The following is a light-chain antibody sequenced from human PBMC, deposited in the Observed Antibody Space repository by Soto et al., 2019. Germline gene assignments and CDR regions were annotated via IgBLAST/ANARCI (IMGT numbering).Light chain of an antibody. CDR1: QRVSNSY. V-gene: IGKV3-20*01. J-gene: IGKJ2*01. CDR2: DAS. Sequence: EIVWTQSPGTLSLSPGARATLSCRASQRVSNSYLAWYQQKPGQAPRLLIYDASTRAAGVADRVTGGGSGTDFTLTISALEPEDFALYFCQQYERPPFAFGQGTRLEI. CDR3: QQYERPPFA.